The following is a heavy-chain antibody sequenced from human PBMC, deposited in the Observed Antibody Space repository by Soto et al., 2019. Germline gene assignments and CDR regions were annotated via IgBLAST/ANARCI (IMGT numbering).Heavy chain of an antibody. CDR3: ARERYVGYCITTTCPKPFYYYAMDV. Sequence: SVKVSCKASGGTFTNYAFSWVRQAPGQGLEWMGGIIPIFGTPDYAQKFQGRVTITADESTRTASMELSSLRSDDTAVYYCARERYVGYCITTTCPKPFYYYAMDVWGQGTTVTVSS. CDR2: IIPIFGTP. CDR1: GGTFTNYA. V-gene: IGHV1-69*13. D-gene: IGHD2-2*01. J-gene: IGHJ6*02.